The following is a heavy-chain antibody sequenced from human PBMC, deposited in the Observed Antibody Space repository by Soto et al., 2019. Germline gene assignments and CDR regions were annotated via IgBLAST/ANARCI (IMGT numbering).Heavy chain of an antibody. CDR3: ARGVQPAALYNGFDP. J-gene: IGHJ5*02. Sequence: QVQLVQSGAEVKKPGASVKVSCKASGYTFTSYDINWVRQATGQGLAWMGWMNPNSGNTGYAQKFQGRVTMTRNTAIRTAYMELISLRSEDTAVYYCARGVQPAALYNGFDPWGQGTLVTVSS. CDR2: MNPNSGNT. CDR1: GYTFTSYD. D-gene: IGHD2-2*01. V-gene: IGHV1-8*01.